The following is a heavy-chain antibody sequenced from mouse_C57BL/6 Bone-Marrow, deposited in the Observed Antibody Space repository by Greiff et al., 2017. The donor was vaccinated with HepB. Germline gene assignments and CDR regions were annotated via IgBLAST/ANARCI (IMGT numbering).Heavy chain of an antibody. V-gene: IGHV5-6*02. D-gene: IGHD2-3*01. Sequence: DVMLVESGGDLVKPGGSLKLSCAASGFTFSSYGMSWVRQTPDKRLEWVATISSGGSYTYYPDSVKGRFTISRDNAKNTLYLQMSSLKSEDTAMYYCARQCYEAYWGQGTLVTVSA. CDR2: ISSGGSYT. CDR1: GFTFSSYG. J-gene: IGHJ3*01. CDR3: ARQCYEAY.